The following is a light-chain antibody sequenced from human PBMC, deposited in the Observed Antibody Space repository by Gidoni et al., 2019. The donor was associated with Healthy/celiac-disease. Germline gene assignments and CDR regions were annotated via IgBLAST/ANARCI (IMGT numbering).Light chain of an antibody. CDR1: QSVTSN. CDR2: GAS. Sequence: IVMTQPPATLSVSPGERATLSCRASQSVTSNLAWYQQKPGQAPRLLIYGASTRATGIPARFSGSGSGTEFTLTISSLQSEDVAVYYCQQYNNWLWTFGQGTKVEIK. V-gene: IGKV3-15*01. CDR3: QQYNNWLWT. J-gene: IGKJ1*01.